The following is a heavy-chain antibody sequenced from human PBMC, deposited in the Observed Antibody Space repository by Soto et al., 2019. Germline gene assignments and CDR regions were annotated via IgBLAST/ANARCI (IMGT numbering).Heavy chain of an antibody. CDR3: ARCRDAFGFDS. CDR2: IHYRVST. D-gene: IGHD2-2*01. CDR1: GGFISRGGYY. Sequence: QVQLQESGPGLVEPSQTLSLTCSVSGGFISRGGYYCSWIRQFQGKGLEWIGYIHYRVSTYYNPSLKSRGSISVDMSKHQLSLNLTSVTAADTAVYSCARCRDAFGFDSWGQGTLVTVSS. J-gene: IGHJ4*02. V-gene: IGHV4-31*03.